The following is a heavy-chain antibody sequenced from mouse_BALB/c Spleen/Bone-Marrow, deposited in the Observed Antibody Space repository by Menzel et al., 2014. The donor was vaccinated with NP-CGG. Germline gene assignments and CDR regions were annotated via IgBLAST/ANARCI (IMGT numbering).Heavy chain of an antibody. J-gene: IGHJ2*01. V-gene: IGHV4-1*02. D-gene: IGHD2-3*01. CDR2: INPESSTI. CDR3: ARLGYYGYFVD. CDR1: GFDFRRYR. Sequence: VQLQQSGGGLVQPGGSLKLSCAASGFDFRRYRMSWVRQAPGKGLEWIGEINPESSTINYTPSLKDKFIISRDNAKNTLYPQMSKVRSEDTALYYCARLGYYGYFVDWGQGTTLTVSS.